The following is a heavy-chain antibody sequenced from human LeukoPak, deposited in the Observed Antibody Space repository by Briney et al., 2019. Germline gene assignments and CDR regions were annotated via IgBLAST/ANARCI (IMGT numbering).Heavy chain of an antibody. CDR2: INPNSGGT. CDR3: ASGAYSSSI. V-gene: IGHV1-2*02. CDR1: GGTFSSYA. Sequence: ASVTVSCKASGGTFSSYAISWVRQAPGQGLEWMGWINPNSGGTNYAQKFQGRVTMTRDTSISTAYMELSSLGSEDTAVYYCASGAYSSSIWGQGTLVTVSS. D-gene: IGHD6-13*01. J-gene: IGHJ4*02.